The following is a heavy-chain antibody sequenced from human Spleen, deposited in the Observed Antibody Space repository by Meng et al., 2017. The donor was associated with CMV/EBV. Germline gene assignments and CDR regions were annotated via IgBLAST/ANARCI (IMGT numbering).Heavy chain of an antibody. V-gene: IGHV1-2*02. J-gene: IGHJ4*02. CDR3: ARGYCSSTSCANYFDY. D-gene: IGHD2-2*01. CDR1: GYTFTGYY. CDR2: INPNRGGT. Sequence: SGYTFTGYYMHWVRQAPGQGLEWMGWINPNRGGTNYAQKFQGRVTMTRDTSISTAYMELSRLRSDDTAVYYCARGYCSSTSCANYFDYWGQGTLVT.